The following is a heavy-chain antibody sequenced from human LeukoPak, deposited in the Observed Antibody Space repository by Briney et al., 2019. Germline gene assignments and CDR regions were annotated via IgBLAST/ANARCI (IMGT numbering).Heavy chain of an antibody. Sequence: SETLSVTCTVSGGSLSDYYGSWIRQTPGRGLERIGYFFYSGSTNYHPSLKSRVTISVDASRTQFSLRLRSVTAADTVAYYCATSGRGYSYGTIDYWGHGTLVTVSS. D-gene: IGHD5-18*01. CDR1: GGSLSDYY. CDR3: ATSGRGYSYGTIDY. J-gene: IGHJ4*01. CDR2: FFYSGST. V-gene: IGHV4-59*01.